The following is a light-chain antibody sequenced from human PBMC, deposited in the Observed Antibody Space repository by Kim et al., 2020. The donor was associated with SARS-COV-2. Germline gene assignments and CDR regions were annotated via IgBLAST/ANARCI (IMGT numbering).Light chain of an antibody. CDR1: RSDIGGYNY. CDR2: DVT. V-gene: IGLV2-11*01. CDR3: QAWDSRSLWV. J-gene: IGLJ3*02. Sequence: QSALTQPRSVSGSPGQSVTISCTGTRSDIGGYNYVSWYQQHPLKAPKLLIYDVTKRPSGVPDRFSGSKSGNTASLTISGLQVEDEADYHCQAWDSRSLWVFGGGTQLTVL.